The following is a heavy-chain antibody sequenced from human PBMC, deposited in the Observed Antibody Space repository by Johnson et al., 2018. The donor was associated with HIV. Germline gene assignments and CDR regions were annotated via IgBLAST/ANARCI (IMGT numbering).Heavy chain of an antibody. J-gene: IGHJ3*02. CDR3: AKDEEGYSSAWSAGTAFDI. CDR2: IGGSGGST. V-gene: IGHV3-23*04. CDR1: GFSFSNSA. Sequence: VQLVESGGGLVQPGGSLRLSCAASGFSFSNSAMSWVRQAPGKGLEWVSGIGGSGGSTHYADSVKGRFSVSRDTSKNTLYLQRNSLRAEDTAVYYCAKDEEGYSSAWSAGTAFDIWGQGTMVTVSS. D-gene: IGHD6-13*01.